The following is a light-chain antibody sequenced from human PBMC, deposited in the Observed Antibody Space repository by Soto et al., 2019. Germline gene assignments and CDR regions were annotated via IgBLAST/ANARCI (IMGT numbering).Light chain of an antibody. J-gene: IGKJ5*01. Sequence: EIVMTQSPCTLSVSPGERATLFCRASQSVRSSLAWYQQKFGQPPRLLIYGASSRATGIPDRFSGSGSGTDFTLTISRLEPEDFAVYYCQQYGSSLITFGQGTRLEI. CDR2: GAS. V-gene: IGKV3-20*01. CDR3: QQYGSSLIT. CDR1: QSVRSS.